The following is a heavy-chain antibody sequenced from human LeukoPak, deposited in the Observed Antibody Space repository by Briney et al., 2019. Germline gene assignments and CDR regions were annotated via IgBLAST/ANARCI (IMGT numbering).Heavy chain of an antibody. CDR3: ARVYGDRRY. CDR2: ISSSGSTI. D-gene: IGHD4-17*01. V-gene: IGHV3-48*03. CDR1: GFTFSSHE. Sequence: PGGSLRLSCAASGFTFSSHEMNWVRQAPGKGLEWVSYISSSGSTIYYADSVKCRFTISRDNAKNSLYLQMNSLRAEDTAVYYCARVYGDRRYWGQGTLVTVSS. J-gene: IGHJ4*02.